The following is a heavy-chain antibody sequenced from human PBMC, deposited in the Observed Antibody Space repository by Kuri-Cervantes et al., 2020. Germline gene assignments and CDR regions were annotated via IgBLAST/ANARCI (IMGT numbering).Heavy chain of an antibody. D-gene: IGHD1-7*01. J-gene: IGHJ4*02. CDR3: ARRTTALAY. CDR1: GFTFSSSW. CDR2: INTDGTGT. Sequence: ETLSLTCAASGFTFSSSWVHWVRQAPGKGLVWVSHINTDGTGTNYADSVKGRFTISRDNAKNTLYLQMNSLRAEDTAVYYCARRTTALAYWGQGTLVTVSS. V-gene: IGHV3-74*01.